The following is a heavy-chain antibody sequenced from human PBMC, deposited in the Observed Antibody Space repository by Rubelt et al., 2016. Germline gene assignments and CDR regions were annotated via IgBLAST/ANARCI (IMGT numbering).Heavy chain of an antibody. CDR3: ARGGLRVGRAQHF. Sequence: QVQLRQWGAGLLKPSETLSLTCDVYGGSLTDFYWNWIRQTPGKGLEWIGDITHSGTTNYNPSLKSRVTLSVDTSKTQFSLRLTSVTAADTAVYYCARGGLRVGRAQHFWSQGTLVTVSS. D-gene: IGHD2/OR15-2a*01. CDR2: ITHSGTT. CDR1: GGSLTDFY. V-gene: IGHV4-34*02. J-gene: IGHJ4*02.